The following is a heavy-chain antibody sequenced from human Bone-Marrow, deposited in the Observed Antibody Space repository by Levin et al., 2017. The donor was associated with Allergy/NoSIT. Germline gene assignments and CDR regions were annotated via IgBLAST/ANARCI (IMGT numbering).Heavy chain of an antibody. J-gene: IGHJ3*02. CDR3: ARGRNNAFDI. CDR1: GDSLSSTGVA. D-gene: IGHD1-14*01. Sequence: SQTLSLTCAISGDSLSSTGVAWNWLRQSPSRGLEWLGRTYYRSKWYNDYAPSVKSRITINPDTSKSHFSLQLNSVIPEETAGYYRARGRNNAFDIWGQGTIVTVSS. V-gene: IGHV6-1*01. CDR2: TYYRSKWYN.